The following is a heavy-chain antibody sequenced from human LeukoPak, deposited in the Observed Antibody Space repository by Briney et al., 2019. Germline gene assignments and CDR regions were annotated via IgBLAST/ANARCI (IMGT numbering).Heavy chain of an antibody. D-gene: IGHD3-22*01. CDR2: IIPIFGTA. V-gene: IGHV1-69*01. Sequence: SVKVSCKASGGTFSSYAISWVRQAPGQGLEWMGGIIPIFGTANYAQKFQGRVTITADESTSTAYMELSSLRSEDTAVYYCARDMLDYYDSSGYPPLGAFDIWGQGTMVTVSS. CDR1: GGTFSSYA. J-gene: IGHJ3*02. CDR3: ARDMLDYYDSSGYPPLGAFDI.